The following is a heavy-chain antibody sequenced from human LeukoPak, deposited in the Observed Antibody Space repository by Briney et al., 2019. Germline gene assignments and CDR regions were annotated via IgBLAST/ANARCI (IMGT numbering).Heavy chain of an antibody. V-gene: IGHV1-46*01. CDR1: GYSFTSNY. CDR2: IYPRDGST. Sequence: ASVKVSCKASGYSFTSNYIHWVRQAPGQGLVWMGMIYPRDGSTSYAQKFQGRVTVTRDTSTSTVHMELSGLRSEDTAVYYCARDQEAFDYWGQGTLVTVSS. CDR3: ARDQEAFDY. J-gene: IGHJ4*02.